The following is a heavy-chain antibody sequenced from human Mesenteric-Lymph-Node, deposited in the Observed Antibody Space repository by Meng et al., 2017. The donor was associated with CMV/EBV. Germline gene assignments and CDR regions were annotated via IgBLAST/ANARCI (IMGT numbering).Heavy chain of an antibody. V-gene: IGHV1-46*01. J-gene: IGHJ3*01. D-gene: IGHD7-27*01. CDR2: TNPSGSST. CDR1: GYTFTAYY. CDR3: ATSLSPGAAFDV. Sequence: ASVKVSCKASGYTFTAYYMHWVRQTPGQGLEWMAITNPSGSSTVYAQKFQGGATMTRDTSTSTVYMELTSLRSEDTAVYFCATSLSPGAAFDVWGQGTMVTVSS.